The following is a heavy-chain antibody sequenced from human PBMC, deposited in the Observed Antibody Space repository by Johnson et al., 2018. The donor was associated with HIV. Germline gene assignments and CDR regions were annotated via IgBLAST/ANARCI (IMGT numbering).Heavy chain of an antibody. J-gene: IGHJ3*02. CDR1: GITFDEYA. Sequence: VQLVESGGGLVQPGRSLRLSCAASGITFDEYALHWVRQAPGKGLEWVSGISWNSGSIGYADSVKGRFTISRDNAKNSLYLQMNSLRAEDTALYYCAKVYYDSSGYGAFDIWGQGTMVTVSS. CDR2: ISWNSGSI. D-gene: IGHD3-22*01. V-gene: IGHV3-9*01. CDR3: AKVYYDSSGYGAFDI.